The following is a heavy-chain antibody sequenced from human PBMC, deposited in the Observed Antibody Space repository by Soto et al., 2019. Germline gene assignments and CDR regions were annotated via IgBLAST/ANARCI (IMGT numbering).Heavy chain of an antibody. V-gene: IGHV1-8*01. J-gene: IGHJ6*02. CDR3: ARLRIAAENYYGMDV. CDR2: MNPNSGNT. CDR1: GYTFTSYD. Sequence: QVQLVQSGAEVKKPGASVKVSCKASGYTFTSYDINWVRQATGQGLEWMGWMNPNSGNTGYAQKFQGRVTMTRKTSISTAYMELSSLTSEDTAVYYCARLRIAAENYYGMDVWGQGTTVTVSS. D-gene: IGHD6-13*01.